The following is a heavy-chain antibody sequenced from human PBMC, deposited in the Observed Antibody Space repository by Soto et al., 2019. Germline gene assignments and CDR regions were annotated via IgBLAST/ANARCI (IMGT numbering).Heavy chain of an antibody. CDR3: ARSTAVTGPYFSGLDV. V-gene: IGHV5-51*01. D-gene: IGHD6-19*01. Sequence: LGESLNISCQDSGYSFTNYWIAWVRQMPGKGLEWMGIIYPGDTRTRDSPTFQGQVTISLDKSINTAYLKWSSLNASDTAMYYCARSTAVTGPYFSGLDVWGQGT. CDR2: IYPGDTRT. CDR1: GYSFTNYW. J-gene: IGHJ6*02.